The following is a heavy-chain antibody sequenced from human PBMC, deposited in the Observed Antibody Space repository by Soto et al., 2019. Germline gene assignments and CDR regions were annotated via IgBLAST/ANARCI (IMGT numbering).Heavy chain of an antibody. V-gene: IGHV1-18*04. CDR2: ISTYNGNT. J-gene: IGHJ4*02. CDR1: GYTFTSNG. D-gene: IGHD3-22*01. CDR3: ARDRILISRYSSDY. Sequence: ASVKVSCKASGYTFTSNGFTWVRQAPGQGLEWMGWISTYNGNTNYAQKFQGRVTMTTDTSTSTDYMELRSLRSDDTAVYYCARDRILISRYSSDYWGQGTLLTVLL.